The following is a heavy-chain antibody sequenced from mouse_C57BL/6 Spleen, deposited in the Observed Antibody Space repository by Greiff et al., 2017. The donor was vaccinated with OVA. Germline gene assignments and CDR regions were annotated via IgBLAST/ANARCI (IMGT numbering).Heavy chain of an antibody. V-gene: IGHV1-50*01. CDR2: IDPSDSYT. J-gene: IGHJ3*01. D-gene: IGHD2-14*01. CDR3: ARGYRGFAY. Sequence: QQPGQGLEWIGEIDPSDSYTNYNQKFKGKATLTVDTSSSTAYMQLSSRTSEDSAVYYCARGYRGFAYWGQGTLVTVSA.